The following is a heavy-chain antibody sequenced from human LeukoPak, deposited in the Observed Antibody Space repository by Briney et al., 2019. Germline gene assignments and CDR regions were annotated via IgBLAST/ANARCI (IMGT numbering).Heavy chain of an antibody. Sequence: PGGSLRLSCAASGFTFSSYEMNWVRQAPGKGLEWVSCITSSGSTIYYADSVKGRSTISRDNAKNSLYLQMNSLRAEDTAVYYCARGSGYLIDYWGQGALVTVSS. V-gene: IGHV3-48*03. CDR3: ARGSGYLIDY. J-gene: IGHJ4*02. D-gene: IGHD5-18*01. CDR2: ITSSGSTI. CDR1: GFTFSSYE.